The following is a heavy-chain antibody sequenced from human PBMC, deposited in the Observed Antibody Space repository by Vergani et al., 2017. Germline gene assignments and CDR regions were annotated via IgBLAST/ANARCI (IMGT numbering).Heavy chain of an antibody. V-gene: IGHV3-30*02. Sequence: QVQLVESGGGVVQPGGSLRLSCAASGFTFSSYGMHWVRQAPGKGLGWVAFIQYDGSNKYYADSVKGRFTISRDNSKNTLYLQMNSLRTEDTAVYYCAKDLGSSTWWGWFDPWGQGTLVTVSS. CDR2: IQYDGSNK. D-gene: IGHD6-13*01. CDR3: AKDLGSSTWWGWFDP. CDR1: GFTFSSYG. J-gene: IGHJ5*02.